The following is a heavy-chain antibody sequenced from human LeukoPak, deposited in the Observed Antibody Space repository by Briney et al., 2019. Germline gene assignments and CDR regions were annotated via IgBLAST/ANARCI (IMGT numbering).Heavy chain of an antibody. CDR1: GFTFSSYA. CDR2: ISGSGGST. CDR3: ATTVSRWFGELPFDY. V-gene: IGHV3-23*01. D-gene: IGHD3-10*01. Sequence: GGSLRLSCAASGFTFSSYAMSWVRQAPGKGLEWVSAISGSGGSTYYADSVKGRFTISRDNAKNSLYLQMNSLRAEDTAVYYCATTVSRWFGELPFDYRGQGTLVTVSS. J-gene: IGHJ4*02.